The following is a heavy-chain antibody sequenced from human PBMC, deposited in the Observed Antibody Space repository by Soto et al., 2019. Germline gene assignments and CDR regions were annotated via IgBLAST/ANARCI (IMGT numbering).Heavy chain of an antibody. D-gene: IGHD5-18*01. V-gene: IGHV3-23*01. J-gene: IGHJ4*02. Sequence: EVQLLESGGKLVQPGGSLTLSCAASGFTFSTYAMAWVRQAPGKGLEWVSGVSASGLNTDYADPVKGRFYISRDNSKNTVSLHMNSLRAEDTGLYDCAKERPRRTSGYVLEYWGQGTPVTVSS. CDR1: GFTFSTYA. CDR2: VSASGLNT. CDR3: AKERPRRTSGYVLEY.